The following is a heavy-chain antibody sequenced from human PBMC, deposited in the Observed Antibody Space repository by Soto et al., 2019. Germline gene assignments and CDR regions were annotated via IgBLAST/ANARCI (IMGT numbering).Heavy chain of an antibody. D-gene: IGHD2-21*02. CDR1: GFTFSSYW. V-gene: IGHV3-7*01. CDR3: ARGDPNPYYYYGLDV. J-gene: IGHJ6*02. Sequence: EVQLVESGGGLVQPGGSLRLSCAASGFTFSSYWMSWVRQAPGKGLEWVANIKQDGSEEYYVDSVKGRFTISRDNAKNSLYLQMNSLRAEDTAVYYCARGDPNPYYYYGLDVWGQGTTVTVSS. CDR2: IKQDGSEE.